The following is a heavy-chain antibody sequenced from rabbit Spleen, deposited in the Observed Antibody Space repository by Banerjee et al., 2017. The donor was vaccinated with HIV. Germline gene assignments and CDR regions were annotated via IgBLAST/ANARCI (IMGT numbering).Heavy chain of an antibody. V-gene: IGHV1S45*01. J-gene: IGHJ3*01. Sequence: QEQLMESGGGLVQPEGSLALTCKASGFTISSSYYMCWVRQAPGKGLEWIACIYAGTIGSTYSASWAKGRFTIYKPSSTTVTLQMTGLTAADTATWFCARSTSNDLTRLDLWGPGTLVTVS. CDR3: ARSTSNDLTRLDL. CDR1: GFTISSSYY. CDR2: IYAGTIGST. D-gene: IGHD1-1*01.